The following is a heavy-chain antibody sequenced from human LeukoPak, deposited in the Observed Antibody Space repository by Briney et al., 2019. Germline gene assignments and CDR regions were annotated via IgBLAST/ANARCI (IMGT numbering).Heavy chain of an antibody. CDR3: ARGKNYSPTFDF. D-gene: IGHD6-13*01. CDR1: GFTFTSYT. CDR2: IRSSGSTL. V-gene: IGHV3-48*02. Sequence: GGCLRLSCAASGFTFTSYTVNWVRQAHGEGLEWVSYIRSSGSTLHYADSVKGRFTISRDNAKNSLYLQMDSLRDDDTAIYYCARGKNYSPTFDFWGQGVLVTVSS. J-gene: IGHJ4*02.